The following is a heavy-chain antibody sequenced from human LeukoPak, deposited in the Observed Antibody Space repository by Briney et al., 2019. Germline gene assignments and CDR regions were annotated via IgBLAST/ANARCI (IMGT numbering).Heavy chain of an antibody. CDR3: ARARWYSGYYYYGMDV. Sequence: PSETLSLTCTVSGGSISSSSYYWGWIRQPPGKGLEWIGYIYYSGSTNYNPSLKSRVTISVDTSKNQFSLKLSSVTAADTAVYYCARARWYSGYYYYGMDVWGQGTTVTVSS. D-gene: IGHD2-15*01. CDR2: IYYSGST. V-gene: IGHV4-61*05. CDR1: GGSISSSSYY. J-gene: IGHJ6*02.